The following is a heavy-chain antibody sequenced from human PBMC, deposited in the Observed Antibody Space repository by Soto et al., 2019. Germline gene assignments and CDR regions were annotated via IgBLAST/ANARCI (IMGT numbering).Heavy chain of an antibody. D-gene: IGHD2-15*01. CDR3: ARVPLCFGRDAFDW. V-gene: IGHV3-23*01. Sequence: EVQLLESGGGWVQPGGSLRLACAASGFTFNSYAMHWVRQSPGKGLEWVSGISGFSAGSASTYFADYVKGRFIISRDNSNNTLYLLTNTRIADDTALDVCARVPLCFGRDAFDWWGPGTLVHVSS. J-gene: IGHJ3*01. CDR1: GFTFNSYA. CDR2: ISGFSAGSAST.